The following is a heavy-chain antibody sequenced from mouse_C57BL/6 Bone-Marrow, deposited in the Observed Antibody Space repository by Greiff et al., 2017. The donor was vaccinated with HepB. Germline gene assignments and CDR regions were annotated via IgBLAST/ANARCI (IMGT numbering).Heavy chain of an antibody. J-gene: IGHJ2*01. V-gene: IGHV1-18*01. D-gene: IGHD2-4*01. CDR3: ARWNYDYFYFDY. CDR2: INPNNGGT. Sequence: VQLQQSGPELVKPGASVKIPCKASGYTFTDYNMDWVKQSHGKSLEWIGDINPNNGGTIYNQKFKGKATLTVDKSSSTAYMELRSLTSEDTAVYYCARWNYDYFYFDYWGQGTTLTVSS. CDR1: GYTFTDYN.